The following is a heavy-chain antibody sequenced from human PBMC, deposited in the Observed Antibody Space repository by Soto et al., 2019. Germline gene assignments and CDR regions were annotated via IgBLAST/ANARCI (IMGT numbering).Heavy chain of an antibody. CDR1: GFSLTTRGVG. Sequence: QITLKESGPTLVKPTQTLTLTCTFSGFSLTTRGVGVGWIRQPPGKALEWLALIYWDDDEGYSPSLKSRLTTTKDTSKTPVGLTLSNMHPVDTATYYCAHRPRGYSYHFDYWGQGTLVTVSS. D-gene: IGHD5-18*01. CDR3: AHRPRGYSYHFDY. J-gene: IGHJ4*02. V-gene: IGHV2-5*02. CDR2: IYWDDDE.